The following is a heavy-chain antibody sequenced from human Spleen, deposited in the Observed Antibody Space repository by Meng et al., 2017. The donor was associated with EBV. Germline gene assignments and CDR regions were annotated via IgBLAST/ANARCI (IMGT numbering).Heavy chain of an antibody. CDR1: GGSFSDQT. D-gene: IGHD6-19*01. CDR3: ASLTEYSSGSTS. Sequence: QLQLVQSGSEVEKPGSWMKVSCKVSGGSFSDQTISWVRQAPGQGPEWMAGITPIFGTTNYAQKFQDRVTIYADTSMATLSLELINLRPDDTAVYYCASLTEYSSGSTSWGQGTLVTVSS. J-gene: IGHJ5*02. CDR2: ITPIFGTT. V-gene: IGHV1-69*06.